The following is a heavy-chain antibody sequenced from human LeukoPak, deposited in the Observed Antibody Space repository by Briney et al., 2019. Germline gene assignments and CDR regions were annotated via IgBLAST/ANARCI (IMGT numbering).Heavy chain of an antibody. D-gene: IGHD3-3*01. V-gene: IGHV4-4*07. Sequence: SETLSLTCTVSGGSISSYYWSWIRQPAGKGLEWIGRIYTSGSTNYNPSLKSRVTMSVDTSKNQFSLKLSSVTAADTAVYYCARAPSLFGVDDAFDIWGQGTMVTVSS. CDR2: IYTSGST. J-gene: IGHJ3*02. CDR3: ARAPSLFGVDDAFDI. CDR1: GGSISSYY.